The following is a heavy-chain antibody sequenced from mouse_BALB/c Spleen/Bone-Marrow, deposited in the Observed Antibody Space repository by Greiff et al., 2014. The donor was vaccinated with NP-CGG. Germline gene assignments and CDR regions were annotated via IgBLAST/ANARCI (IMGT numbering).Heavy chain of an antibody. Sequence: EVQVVESGGGLVQPGGSRKLSCAASGFTFSSFGMHWVCQAPEKGLEWVAYISSGSSTIYYADTVKGRFTISRDNPKNTLFLQMXXXXSEDTAMYYCARWRYGYAMDYWGQGTSVTVSS. J-gene: IGHJ4*01. D-gene: IGHD2-14*01. V-gene: IGHV5-17*02. CDR1: GFTFSSFG. CDR3: ARWRYGYAMDY. CDR2: ISSGSSTI.